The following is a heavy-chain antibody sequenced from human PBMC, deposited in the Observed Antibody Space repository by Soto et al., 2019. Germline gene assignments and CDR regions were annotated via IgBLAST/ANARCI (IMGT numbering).Heavy chain of an antibody. Sequence: QVQLQQWGAGLLKPSETLSLTCTVSGGSFSTYFWSWIRQPPGKGLEWIGEINHSGESNYDPSFKGRVTMSLDTSTNQMSLKMTSLTAADTAVYYCARGGRYCSGTSCYAFDPWGQGTLVTVSS. J-gene: IGHJ5*02. D-gene: IGHD2-2*01. CDR1: GGSFSTYF. V-gene: IGHV4-34*01. CDR3: ARGGRYCSGTSCYAFDP. CDR2: INHSGES.